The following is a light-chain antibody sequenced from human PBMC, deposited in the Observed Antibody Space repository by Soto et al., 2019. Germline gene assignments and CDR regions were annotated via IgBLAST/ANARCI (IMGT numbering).Light chain of an antibody. V-gene: IGKV3-15*01. J-gene: IGKJ4*01. CDR2: GAS. CDR1: QSVSSN. Sequence: EIVMTQSPATLSVSPGERATLSCRASQSVSSNLAWYQQKPGQAPRLLIYGASTRATGIPARFSGSGSGTEFTLTISSLQSEDFAVYYCQQYGRSRPTFGGGTKVEIK. CDR3: QQYGRSRPT.